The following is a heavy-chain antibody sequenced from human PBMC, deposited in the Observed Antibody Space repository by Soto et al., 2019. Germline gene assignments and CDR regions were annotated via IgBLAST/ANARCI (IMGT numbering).Heavy chain of an antibody. V-gene: IGHV4-61*08. Sequence: SGPTLVNPTQTLTLTCTFSGFSLSTSGMCVSWIRQPPGKGLEWIGYIYYSGSTNYNPSLKSRVTISVDTSKNQFSLKLSSVTAADTAVYYCARGGYSYGYDYWGQGTLVTVSS. CDR2: IYYSGST. J-gene: IGHJ4*02. D-gene: IGHD5-18*01. CDR1: GFSLSTSGMC. CDR3: ARGGYSYGYDY.